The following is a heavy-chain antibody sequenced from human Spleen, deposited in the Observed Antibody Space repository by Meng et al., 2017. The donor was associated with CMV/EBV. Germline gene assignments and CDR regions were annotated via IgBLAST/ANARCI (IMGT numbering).Heavy chain of an antibody. V-gene: IGHV1-2*02. CDR1: GYTFTGYY. J-gene: IGHJ5*02. CDR3: ARGGRGGNWFDP. CDR2: INPNSGGT. D-gene: IGHD2-15*01. Sequence: ASVKVSCKASGYTFTGYYMHWVRQAPGQGLEWMGWINPNSGGTNHAQKFQGRVTMTRDTSISTAYMELSRLRSDDTAVYYCARGGRGGNWFDPWGQGTLVTVSS.